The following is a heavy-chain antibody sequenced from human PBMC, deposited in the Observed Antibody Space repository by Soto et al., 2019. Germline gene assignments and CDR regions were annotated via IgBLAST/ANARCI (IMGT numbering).Heavy chain of an antibody. Sequence: QVQLVQSGAEVKKPGSSVKVPCKASGGTFSSYAISWVRQAPGQGLEWMGGIIPIFGTANYAQKFQGRVTITADESTSTAYMELSSLRSEDTAVYYCARVDTAMAAYGMDVWGQGTTVTVSS. D-gene: IGHD5-18*01. J-gene: IGHJ6*02. CDR3: ARVDTAMAAYGMDV. V-gene: IGHV1-69*12. CDR2: IIPIFGTA. CDR1: GGTFSSYA.